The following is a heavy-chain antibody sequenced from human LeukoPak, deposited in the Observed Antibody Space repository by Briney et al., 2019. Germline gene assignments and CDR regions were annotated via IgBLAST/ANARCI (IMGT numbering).Heavy chain of an antibody. V-gene: IGHV3-23*01. CDR3: AKDSFWTSVAGMGFDY. CDR1: GFTFRSYA. Sequence: GGSLRLSXAASGFTFRSYAMSWVRQAPGKGLEWVSTISGSGGNTYYADSVKGRFTISRDNSKNTMYMQMNSLRAEDTAVYYCAKDSFWTSVAGMGFDYWGQGTLVTVSS. J-gene: IGHJ4*02. CDR2: ISGSGGNT. D-gene: IGHD6-19*01.